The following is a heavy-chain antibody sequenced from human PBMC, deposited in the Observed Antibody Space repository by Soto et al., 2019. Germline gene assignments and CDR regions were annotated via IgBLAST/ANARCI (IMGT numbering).Heavy chain of an antibody. V-gene: IGHV3-43D*04. Sequence: EVQLVESGGVVVQPVGSLRLSCAASGFTFDDYAMHWVRQAPGKGLEWVSLISWDGGSTYYADSVKGRFTISRDNSKNSLYLQMNSLRAEDTALYYCAKDRVRFLEWPHYGMDVWGQGTTVTVSS. J-gene: IGHJ6*02. CDR1: GFTFDDYA. CDR3: AKDRVRFLEWPHYGMDV. D-gene: IGHD3-3*01. CDR2: ISWDGGST.